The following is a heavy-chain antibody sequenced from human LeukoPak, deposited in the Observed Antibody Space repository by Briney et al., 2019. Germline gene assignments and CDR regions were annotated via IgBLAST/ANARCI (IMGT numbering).Heavy chain of an antibody. CDR1: GFTFSSYE. V-gene: IGHV3-48*03. J-gene: IGHJ6*04. CDR3: LAGYDILTGYYDADYYYGMDV. D-gene: IGHD3-9*01. Sequence: GGSLRLSCAASGFTFSSYEMNWVRQAPGKGLEWVSYISSSGSTIYYADSVKGRFTISRDNAKNSLYLQMNSLRAEDTAVYYCLAGYDILTGYYDADYYYGMDVWGKGTTVTVSS. CDR2: ISSSGSTI.